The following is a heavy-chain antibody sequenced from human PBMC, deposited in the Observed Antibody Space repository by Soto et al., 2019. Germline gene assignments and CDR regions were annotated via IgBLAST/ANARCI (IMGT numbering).Heavy chain of an antibody. V-gene: IGHV1-69*13. Sequence: SVKVSCKASGGTFSSYAISWVRQAPGQGLEWMGGIIPIFGTANYAQKFQGRVTITADESTSTAYMELSSLRSEDTAVYYCARDPLGTDQPNFDYWGQGTLVTVSS. D-gene: IGHD1-1*01. CDR2: IIPIFGTA. J-gene: IGHJ4*02. CDR1: GGTFSSYA. CDR3: ARDPLGTDQPNFDY.